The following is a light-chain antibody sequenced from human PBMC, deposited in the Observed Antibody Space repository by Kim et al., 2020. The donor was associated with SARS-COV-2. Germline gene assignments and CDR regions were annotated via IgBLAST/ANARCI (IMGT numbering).Light chain of an antibody. Sequence: ATGTTARITCGGTNIGSKSVHWYQQKPGHAPVLVIYYDSDRPSGIPERFSGSNSGNTATLTISRVEAGDEADYYCQVWDSSSDHVVFGGGTQLTVL. J-gene: IGLJ2*01. CDR3: QVWDSSSDHVV. V-gene: IGLV3-21*04. CDR2: YDS. CDR1: NIGSKS.